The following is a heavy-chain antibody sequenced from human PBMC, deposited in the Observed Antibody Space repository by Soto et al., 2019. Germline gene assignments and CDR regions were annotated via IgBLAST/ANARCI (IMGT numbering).Heavy chain of an antibody. V-gene: IGHV1-18*04. J-gene: IGHJ4*02. CDR1: GYMFSSYT. CDR3: ARVEAPFGESLH. CDR2: ISPDDGNT. Sequence: QIQLAQSGAEVKKTGASVKVSCKSSGYMFSSYTIAWVRQAPGQGLEWLGWISPDDGNTEYEQKFERRITMTADTLTNIAYMELRSLKYDDTAVYYGARVEAPFGESLHGGQGTSVTVS. D-gene: IGHD3-10*01.